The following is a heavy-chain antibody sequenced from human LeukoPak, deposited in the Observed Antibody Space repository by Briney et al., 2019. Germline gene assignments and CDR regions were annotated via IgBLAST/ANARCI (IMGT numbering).Heavy chain of an antibody. CDR1: GGSISSYY. V-gene: IGHV4-59*01. CDR3: ARGTGAIAKYYDFWSGYYYFDY. D-gene: IGHD3-3*01. Sequence: SETLSLTCTVSGGSISSYYWSWVRQPPGKGLEWIGYIYYSGSTNYNPSLKSRVTISVDTSKNQFSLKLSSVTAADTAVYYCARGTGAIAKYYDFWSGYYYFDYWGQGTLVTVSS. J-gene: IGHJ4*02. CDR2: IYYSGST.